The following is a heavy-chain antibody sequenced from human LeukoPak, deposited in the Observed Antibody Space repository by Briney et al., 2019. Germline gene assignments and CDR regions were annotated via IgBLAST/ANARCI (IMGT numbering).Heavy chain of an antibody. D-gene: IGHD3-10*01. Sequence: PGRPLRLSCAASGFTFSSHGMQWVRQAPGKGLEWVALIWYDGSKTNYVDSVMGRFTISRDSSKNTLYLQMDNLRVEDTAVYFCAKDLSYGSLWFDPWGQGTLVTVSS. CDR3: AKDLSYGSLWFDP. CDR2: IWYDGSKT. V-gene: IGHV3-33*06. J-gene: IGHJ5*02. CDR1: GFTFSSHG.